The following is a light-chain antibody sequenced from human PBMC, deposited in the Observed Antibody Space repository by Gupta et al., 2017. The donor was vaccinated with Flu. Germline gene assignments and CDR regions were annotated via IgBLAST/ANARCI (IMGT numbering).Light chain of an antibody. J-gene: IGLJ2*01. CDR2: FDD. CDR1: SSNIGNNV. Sequence: QSVLTQPPSVSEAPSQRVTISCSGSSSNIGNNVVNWYQQLPGKAPKLLIYFDDLLSSGFSDRFSASKSGTSASLAISGLRSEDEADYYCAAWDDSLNGPVFGGGTKLTVL. V-gene: IGLV1-36*01. CDR3: AAWDDSLNGPV.